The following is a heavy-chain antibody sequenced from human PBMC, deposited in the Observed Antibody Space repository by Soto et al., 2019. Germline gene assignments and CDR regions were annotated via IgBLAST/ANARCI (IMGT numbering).Heavy chain of an antibody. D-gene: IGHD2-8*01. J-gene: IGHJ4*02. CDR1: GGSISSGDYY. Sequence: SETLSLTCTVSGGSISSGDYYWSWIRQPPGKGLEWIGYILYSGTTNYNPSLEGRLTISVDTSKNQFSLKLTSVTAADTAVYYCARNGALDYWGRGTLVTISS. CDR2: ILYSGTT. CDR3: ARNGALDY. V-gene: IGHV4-30-4*01.